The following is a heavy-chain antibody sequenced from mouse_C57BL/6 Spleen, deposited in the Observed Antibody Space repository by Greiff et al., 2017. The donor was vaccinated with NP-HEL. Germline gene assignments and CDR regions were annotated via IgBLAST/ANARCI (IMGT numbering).Heavy chain of an antibody. CDR2: IDPNSGGT. CDR3: ATGYANDWFDY. J-gene: IGHJ3*01. Sequence: VQLQQPGAELVKPWASVKMSCKASGFTFTSYWLNWVKQRPGRGLEWIGGIDPNSGGTKDTEQFKSQATLTVDTHSSTADMQLSSLTYEDSAVYNCATGYANDWFDYWGKGTLVTVSA. V-gene: IGHV1-72*01. D-gene: IGHD4-1*01. CDR1: GFTFTSYW.